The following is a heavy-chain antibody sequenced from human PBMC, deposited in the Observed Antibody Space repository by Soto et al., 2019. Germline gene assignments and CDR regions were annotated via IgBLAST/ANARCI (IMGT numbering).Heavy chain of an antibody. CDR1: GGSISSSGSY. V-gene: IGHV4-39*01. J-gene: IGHJ4*02. D-gene: IGHD3-3*01. Sequence: SETLSLTCTVSGGSISSSGSYWGWVRQPPGKGLEWIVSFYYTGGTYSTYYNPSLKSRLTISVDTPKRQFSLNLRSVTAADTAVYYCASPRQGNYDVLCGYYALDYWSQGTLVTVSS. CDR3: ASPRQGNYDVLCGYYALDY. CDR2: FYYTGGTYST.